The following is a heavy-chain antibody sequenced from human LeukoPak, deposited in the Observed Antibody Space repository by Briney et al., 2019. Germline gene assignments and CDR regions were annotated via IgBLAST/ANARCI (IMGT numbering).Heavy chain of an antibody. V-gene: IGHV4-4*07. CDR3: ARDSGTTGEVKFDP. Sequence: SQTLSLTCTVSGGSITSYYWSWIRQPAGKGLEWIGRIYFSGSTDYNPSLKSRVTMSVDSSKTQFFLKLSSVTAADTAIYYCARDSGTTGEVKFDPWGQGTLVTVSS. CDR1: GGSITSYY. D-gene: IGHD3-10*01. J-gene: IGHJ5*02. CDR2: IYFSGST.